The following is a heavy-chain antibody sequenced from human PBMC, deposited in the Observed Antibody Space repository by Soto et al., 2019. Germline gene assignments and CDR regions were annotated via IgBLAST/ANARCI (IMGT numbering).Heavy chain of an antibody. Sequence: QVQLVESGGGVVQPGRSLRVSCAASGFTFSIYAMHWVRQAPGTGLEWVAVISYDGTKTYYADSVKGRFTISRDNSKNTVYLQMNSLRDEDKAVYYCAKDRGPRRQWHIDPFDFWGQGTVVTVSP. CDR1: GFTFSIYA. V-gene: IGHV3-30*18. D-gene: IGHD6-19*01. CDR2: ISYDGTKT. CDR3: AKDRGPRRQWHIDPFDF. J-gene: IGHJ4*02.